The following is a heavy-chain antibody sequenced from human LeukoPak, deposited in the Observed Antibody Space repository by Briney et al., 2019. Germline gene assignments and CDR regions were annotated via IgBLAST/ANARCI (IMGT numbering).Heavy chain of an antibody. Sequence: SSETLSLTCTVSGGSISSYYWSWIRQPAGKGLEWIGRIYTSGSTNYNPSLKSRVTMSVDTSKNQFSLKLSSVTAADTAVYYCARDPLWFGGLVAFDIWGQGTMVTVSS. CDR2: IYTSGST. J-gene: IGHJ3*02. D-gene: IGHD3-10*01. CDR1: GGSISSYY. V-gene: IGHV4-4*07. CDR3: ARDPLWFGGLVAFDI.